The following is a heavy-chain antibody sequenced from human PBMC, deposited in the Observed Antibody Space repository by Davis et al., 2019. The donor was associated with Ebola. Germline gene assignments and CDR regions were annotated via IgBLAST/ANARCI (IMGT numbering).Heavy chain of an antibody. J-gene: IGHJ4*02. V-gene: IGHV3-11*04. CDR2: ISSSGSTK. D-gene: IGHD2-21*01. Sequence: GESLKISCAASGFTFSDYYMSWIRQAPGKGLEWVSYISSSGSTKYYADSVKGRFTMSRDNAKNSLYLQMNSLRAEDTAVYYCASILGVAPFDFWGQGTLVTVSS. CDR3: ASILGVAPFDF. CDR1: GFTFSDYY.